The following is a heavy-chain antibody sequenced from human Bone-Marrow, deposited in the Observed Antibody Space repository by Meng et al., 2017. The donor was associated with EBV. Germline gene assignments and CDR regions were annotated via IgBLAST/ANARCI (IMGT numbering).Heavy chain of an antibody. Sequence: QVQLVRSGAEVKKPGASVKVSCRTSGYTFSSYDVNWVRQAPGQGPEWMGWINPNSGNTGFAQKIQGRVSMTWDTYTSTAYMELRNLRSEDTAVYYCARMGYWGQGTLVTVSS. CDR1: GYTFSSYD. CDR3: ARMGY. J-gene: IGHJ4*02. V-gene: IGHV1-8*01. CDR2: INPNSGNT.